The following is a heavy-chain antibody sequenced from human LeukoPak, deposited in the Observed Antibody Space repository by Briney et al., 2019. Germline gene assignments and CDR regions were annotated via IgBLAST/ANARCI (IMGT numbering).Heavy chain of an antibody. CDR3: ARVAVLGYCSGGSCHALDY. CDR1: GCTFTSYY. Sequence: ASVKVSCKASGCTFTSYYMHWVRQAPGQGLEWMGIINPSGGSTSYAQKFQGRVTMTRDTSTSTVYMELSSLRSEDTAVYYCARVAVLGYCSGGSCHALDYWGQGTLVTVSS. D-gene: IGHD2-15*01. J-gene: IGHJ4*02. V-gene: IGHV1-46*01. CDR2: INPSGGST.